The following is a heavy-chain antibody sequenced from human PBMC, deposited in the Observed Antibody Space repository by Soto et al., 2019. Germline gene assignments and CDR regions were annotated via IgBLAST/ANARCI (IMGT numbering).Heavy chain of an antibody. CDR3: AIYGGNSVYFDY. CDR2: SRNKANSYTT. J-gene: IGHJ4*02. D-gene: IGHD4-17*01. Sequence: GGSLRLSCAASGFTFSDHYMDWVRQAPGKGLEWVGRSRNKANSYTTEYAASVKGRFTISRDDSKNSLNLQMNSLKTEDTAVYYCAIYGGNSVYFDYWGQGTLVTVSS. V-gene: IGHV3-72*01. CDR1: GFTFSDHY.